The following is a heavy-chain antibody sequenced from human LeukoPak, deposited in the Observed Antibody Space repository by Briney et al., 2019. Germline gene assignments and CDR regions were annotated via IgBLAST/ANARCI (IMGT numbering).Heavy chain of an antibody. Sequence: SQTLSLTCAISGDSVSSNSAAWNWIRQSPSRGLEWLGRTYYRSKWYNDYAVSVKSRITINPDTSKNQFSLQLNSVTPEDTAVYYCARDKGSSGWYGLVGRRDAFDIWGQGTMVTVSS. CDR2: TYYRSKWYN. D-gene: IGHD6-19*01. CDR3: ARDKGSSGWYGLVGRRDAFDI. CDR1: GDSVSSNSAA. V-gene: IGHV6-1*01. J-gene: IGHJ3*02.